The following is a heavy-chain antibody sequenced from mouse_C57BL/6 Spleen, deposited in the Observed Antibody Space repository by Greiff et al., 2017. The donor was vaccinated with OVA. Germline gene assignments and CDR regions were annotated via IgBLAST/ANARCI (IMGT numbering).Heavy chain of an antibody. D-gene: IGHD2-1*01. V-gene: IGHV8-5*01. CDR1: GFSLSTSNMG. Sequence: QVTLKESGPGILQPSQTLSLTCSFSGFSLSTSNMGIGWLRQPSGKGLEWLAHLWWNDAKYYNPSLKSRLTISKDTSNTQVLLKITSVDTADTATYDCAQIGGAYGNSAWFAYWGQGTLVTVSA. CDR3: AQIGGAYGNSAWFAY. J-gene: IGHJ3*01. CDR2: LWWNDAK.